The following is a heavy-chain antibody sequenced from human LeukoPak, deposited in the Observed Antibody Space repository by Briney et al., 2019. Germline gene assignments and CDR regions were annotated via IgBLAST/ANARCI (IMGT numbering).Heavy chain of an antibody. V-gene: IGHV3-74*01. CDR3: ALPLRDGDFYFDY. Sequence: GGSLRLSCAASGVTFSNYWMHWVRQAPGKGLVWVSRINRDGRSTNYADSVKGRFTISRDNAKNTVFLQMNSMRAEDTAVYYCALPLRDGDFYFDYWGQGALVTVSS. CDR1: GVTFSNYW. CDR2: INRDGRST. J-gene: IGHJ4*02. D-gene: IGHD4-17*01.